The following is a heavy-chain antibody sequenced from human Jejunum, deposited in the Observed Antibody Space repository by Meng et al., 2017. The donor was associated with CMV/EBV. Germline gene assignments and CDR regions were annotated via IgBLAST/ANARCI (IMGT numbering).Heavy chain of an antibody. CDR1: GFSLSIYS. J-gene: IGHJ6*02. Sequence: SCAASGFSLSIYSMNWVRQAPGKGREWVAYIGTGSTKYYADSLEGRFTVSRDDAKNSLYLQMNSLRGEDTAVYFCVRDPVLSGLDVWGQGTTVTVSS. CDR3: VRDPVLSGLDV. V-gene: IGHV3-48*04. CDR2: IGTGSTK.